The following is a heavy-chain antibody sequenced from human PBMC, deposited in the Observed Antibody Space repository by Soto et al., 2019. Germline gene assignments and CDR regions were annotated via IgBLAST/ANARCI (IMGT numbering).Heavy chain of an antibody. Sequence: EVQLLESGGGLVQPGGSLRLSCAASGFTFSSYAMSWVRQAPGKGLEWVSAISGDGATTNYADSVKGRFTISRDNSKNTLHLQMSSLRADDTAVYYCAKTRGYPYYFDYWGQGTLVTVSS. V-gene: IGHV3-23*01. CDR3: AKTRGYPYYFDY. CDR1: GFTFSSYA. J-gene: IGHJ4*02. CDR2: ISGDGATT. D-gene: IGHD5-12*01.